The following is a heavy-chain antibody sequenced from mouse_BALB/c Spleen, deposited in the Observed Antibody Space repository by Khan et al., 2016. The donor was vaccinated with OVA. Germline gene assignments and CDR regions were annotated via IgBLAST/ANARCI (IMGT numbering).Heavy chain of an antibody. J-gene: IGHJ3*01. CDR1: GYSFTDYI. CDR2: IYPGSGSI. V-gene: IGHV1-77*01. D-gene: IGHD1-1*01. Sequence: QVQLKESGPELVKPGASVKMSCKASGYSFTDYIISWVKQRTGQGLQWIGEIYPGSGSIYSNDQFKGKATLTADKSSNNAYIQLSSLTSEDAAVYFCARRDYGSSDPGFAYWGQGTLVTVSA. CDR3: ARRDYGSSDPGFAY.